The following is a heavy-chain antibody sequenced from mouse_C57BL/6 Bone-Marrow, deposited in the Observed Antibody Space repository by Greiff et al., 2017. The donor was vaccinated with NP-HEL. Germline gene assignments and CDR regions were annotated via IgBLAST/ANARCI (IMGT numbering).Heavy chain of an antibody. D-gene: IGHD1-1*01. CDR3: ARGDYYGSSPRFAY. J-gene: IGHJ3*01. CDR1: GYTFTSYW. Sequence: VQLQQPGAELVKPGASVKLSCKASGYTFTSYWMHWVKQRPGRGLEWIGMIDPNSGGTKYNEKFKSKATLTVDKPSSTAYMQLSSLTSEDSAVYYCARGDYYGSSPRFAYWGQGTLVTVSA. V-gene: IGHV1-72*01. CDR2: IDPNSGGT.